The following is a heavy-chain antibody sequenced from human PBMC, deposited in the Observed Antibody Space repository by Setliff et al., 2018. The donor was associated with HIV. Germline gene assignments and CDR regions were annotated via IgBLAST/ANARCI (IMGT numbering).Heavy chain of an antibody. D-gene: IGHD3-10*01. Sequence: LSLTCAVYGGSFSGYYWSWLRQPPGKGLEWVARSRSKAYGGTTEYAASVKGRFTISRDDSTHIAYLQMNSLKTEDTAVYYCTRDPQNFGLNDNNYYYYMDVWGKGTSVTVSS. V-gene: IGHV3-49*03. CDR2: SRSKAYGGTT. J-gene: IGHJ6*03. CDR3: TRDPQNFGLNDNNYYYYMDV. CDR1: GGSFSGYY.